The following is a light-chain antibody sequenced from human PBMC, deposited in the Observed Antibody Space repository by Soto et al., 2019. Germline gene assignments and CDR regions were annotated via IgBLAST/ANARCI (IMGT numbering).Light chain of an antibody. V-gene: IGKV3-11*01. Sequence: EIVLTQSPATLSLSPGERATLSCRASQSVSSYLAWYQQNPGQAPRLLLYDASNRATEIPARFSGSGSGTDFTLTSSSLGPEDFAVYYCQQRSNSPFTFGHGTKVDIK. CDR3: QQRSNSPFT. CDR2: DAS. CDR1: QSVSSY. J-gene: IGKJ3*01.